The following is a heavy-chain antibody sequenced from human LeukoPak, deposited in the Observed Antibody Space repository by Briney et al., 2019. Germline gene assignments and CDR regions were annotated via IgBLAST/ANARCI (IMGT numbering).Heavy chain of an antibody. Sequence: GGSLRLSCAASGFTFSSYAMNWVRQAPGKRLEWVSAISGGGGSTYYADSVKGRFTISRDNSENTLFLQMNSLRADDTAVYYCAKSSGSYRRPYDYWGQGTLVTVSS. D-gene: IGHD1-26*01. J-gene: IGHJ4*02. CDR3: AKSSGSYRRPYDY. CDR1: GFTFSSYA. CDR2: ISGGGGST. V-gene: IGHV3-23*01.